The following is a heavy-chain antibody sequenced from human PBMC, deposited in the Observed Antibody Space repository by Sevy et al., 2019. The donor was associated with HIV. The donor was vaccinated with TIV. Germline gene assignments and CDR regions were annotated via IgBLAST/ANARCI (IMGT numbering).Heavy chain of an antibody. V-gene: IGHV3-23*01. D-gene: IGHD6-19*01. CDR2: IIDSGTST. CDR1: GFTFSNYG. J-gene: IGHJ4*02. CDR3: AKPMTGWYVFDY. Sequence: GGSLRLSCAASGFTFSNYGMSWVRQAPGKGPEWVSFIIDSGTSTNYADSVKGRFTISRDNSKNTLYLQMNGLRAEDTAVYYWAKPMTGWYVFDYWGQGTLVTVSS.